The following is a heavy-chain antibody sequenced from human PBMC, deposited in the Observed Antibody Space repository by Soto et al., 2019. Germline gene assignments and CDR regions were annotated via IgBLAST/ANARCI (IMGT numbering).Heavy chain of an antibody. CDR1: GFTFSSYA. Sequence: GGSLRLSCAASGFTFSSYAMSWVRQAPGKGLEWVSAISGSGGSTYYADSVKGRFTISRDNSKNTLYLQMNSLRAEDTAVYYCAKDSVRSHYCSGGSCTRDYYYYYMDVWGKGTTVTVSS. V-gene: IGHV3-23*01. CDR2: ISGSGGST. CDR3: AKDSVRSHYCSGGSCTRDYYYYYMDV. J-gene: IGHJ6*03. D-gene: IGHD2-15*01.